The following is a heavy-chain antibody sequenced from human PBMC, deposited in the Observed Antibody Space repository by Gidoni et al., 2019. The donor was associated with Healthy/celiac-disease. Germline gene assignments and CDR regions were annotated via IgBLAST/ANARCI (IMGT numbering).Heavy chain of an antibody. V-gene: IGHV3-15*01. D-gene: IGHD3-3*01. CDR2: IKSKTDAWTT. CDR3: TTYYDFWSGPYYYYMDV. CDR1: GFTFSNAW. J-gene: IGHJ6*03. Sequence: EVQLVESGGGLVKPGGSLRLYCAASGFTFSNAWMSWVRQAPGKGLEWVGRIKSKTDAWTTDYAAPVKVRFTISRDDSKNTLYLQMNSLKTEDTAVYYCTTYYDFWSGPYYYYMDVWGKGTTVTVSS.